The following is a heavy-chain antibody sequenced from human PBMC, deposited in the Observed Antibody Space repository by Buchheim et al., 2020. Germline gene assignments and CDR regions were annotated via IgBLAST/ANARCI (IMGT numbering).Heavy chain of an antibody. V-gene: IGHV1-2*02. D-gene: IGHD3-9*01. CDR2: IKPDIGVT. CDR3: ARDFDWGPDY. CDR1: GFIFTDHY. Sequence: QVQLVQSGPDIKKPGASMKVSCKASGFIFTDHYLHWIRQAPGQGLEWVGWIKPDIGVTNYALKFQGRVTLATDTSISTLYIELNRLTSDDTAIYYCARDFDWGPDYWGQGTL. J-gene: IGHJ4*02.